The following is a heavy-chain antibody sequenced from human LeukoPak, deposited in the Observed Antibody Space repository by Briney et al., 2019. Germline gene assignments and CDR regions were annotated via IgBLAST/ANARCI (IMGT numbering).Heavy chain of an antibody. J-gene: IGHJ4*02. V-gene: IGHV3-30*18. Sequence: PGRSLRLSCAASGFTFSSYGMHWVRQAPGKGLEWVAVISYDGSNKYYADSVKGRFTISRDNSKNTLYLQMNSLRAEDTAVYYCAKNGIAVAVTLYYFDYWAREPWSPSPQ. CDR1: GFTFSSYG. CDR2: ISYDGSNK. CDR3: AKNGIAVAVTLYYFDY. D-gene: IGHD6-19*01.